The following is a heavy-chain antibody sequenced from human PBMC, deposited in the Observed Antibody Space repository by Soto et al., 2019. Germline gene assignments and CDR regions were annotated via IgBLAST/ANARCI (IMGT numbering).Heavy chain of an antibody. J-gene: IGHJ4*02. CDR3: AKLPGVYYYGFTAESYFDY. V-gene: IGHV3-23*01. CDR2: ISGSGGST. CDR1: GFTFSSYA. D-gene: IGHD3-10*01. Sequence: GGSLRLSCAASGFTFSSYAMSWVRQAPGKGLEWVSAISGSGGSTYYADSVKGRFTISRDNSKNTLYLQMNSLRAEDTAVHYCAKLPGVYYYGFTAESYFDYWGQGTLVTVSS.